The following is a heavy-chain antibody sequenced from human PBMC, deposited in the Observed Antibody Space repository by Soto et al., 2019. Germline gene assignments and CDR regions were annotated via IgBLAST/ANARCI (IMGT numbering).Heavy chain of an antibody. D-gene: IGHD3-10*01. CDR1: GGTFSSDT. Sequence: QVQLVQSGAEVKKPGSSVKVSCKASGGTFSSDTISWVRQAPGQGLEWMGRIIPILGIANYAQKFQGRVTITADKSTSTAYMELSSPRSEDTAVYYCARDYYGSGSYYYWGQGTLVTVSS. CDR2: IIPILGIA. J-gene: IGHJ4*02. CDR3: ARDYYGSGSYYY. V-gene: IGHV1-69*08.